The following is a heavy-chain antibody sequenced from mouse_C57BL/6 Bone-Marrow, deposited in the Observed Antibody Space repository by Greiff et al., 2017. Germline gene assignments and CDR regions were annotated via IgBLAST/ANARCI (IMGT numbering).Heavy chain of an antibody. V-gene: IGHV1-80*01. Sequence: QVQLQQSGAELVKPGASVKISCKASGYAFSSYWMNWVKQRPGKGLEWIGQIYPGAGDTNYNGKFKGTATLTADKSSSTAYMQLSSLTSEDSAVYFCAVITTVVGYFDYWGQGTTLTVSS. CDR2: IYPGAGDT. J-gene: IGHJ2*01. CDR3: AVITTVVGYFDY. CDR1: GYAFSSYW. D-gene: IGHD1-1*01.